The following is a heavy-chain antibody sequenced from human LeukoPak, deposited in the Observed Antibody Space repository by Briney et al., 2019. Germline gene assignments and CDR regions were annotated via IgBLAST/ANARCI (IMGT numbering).Heavy chain of an antibody. CDR3: AKDDGAYYFDS. D-gene: IGHD2-21*01. CDR2: TRYDGSNK. V-gene: IGHV3-30*02. Sequence: GGSLRLSCEASGFTFSAYGMHWVRQAPGKGLEWVAFTRYDGSNKVYADSVSGRFIISRDNSENTVYLQMNSLRPEDTAIYYCAKDDGAYYFDSWGRGTLVTVST. CDR1: GFTFSAYG. J-gene: IGHJ4*02.